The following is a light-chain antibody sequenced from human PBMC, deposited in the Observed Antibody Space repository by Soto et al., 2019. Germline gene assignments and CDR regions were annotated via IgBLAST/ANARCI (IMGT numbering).Light chain of an antibody. V-gene: IGKV3-20*01. Sequence: EIVLTQSPATLSLSPGERASPSCSASQSVSSYLAWYQHKPGQAPRLLIYGASSRATGIPDRFSGSGSGTDFTLTISRLEPEDFAVYYCQHSSSSPLLTFGGGTMVDI. J-gene: IGKJ4*01. CDR2: GAS. CDR1: QSVSSY. CDR3: QHSSSSPLLT.